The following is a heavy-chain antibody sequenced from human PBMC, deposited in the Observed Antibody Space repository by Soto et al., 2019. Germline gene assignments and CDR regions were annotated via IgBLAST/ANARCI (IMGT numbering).Heavy chain of an antibody. CDR1: GFTFSSYG. Sequence: GGSLRLSCAASGFTFSSYGMHWVRQAPGKGLEWVAVIWYDGSNKYYADSVKGRFTISRDNSKNTLYLQMNSLRAEDTAVYYCARALEESGSYDYWGQGTLVTVSS. D-gene: IGHD1-26*01. CDR2: IWYDGSNK. CDR3: ARALEESGSYDY. V-gene: IGHV3-33*08. J-gene: IGHJ4*02.